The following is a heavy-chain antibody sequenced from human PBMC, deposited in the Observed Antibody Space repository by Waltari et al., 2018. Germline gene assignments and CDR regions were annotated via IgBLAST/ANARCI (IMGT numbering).Heavy chain of an antibody. CDR1: GDSMSSSYW. CDR3: ARDRGRGLYLDS. Sequence: QLQLQESGPGLVKPSGTLSLTCTVSGDSMSSSYWWNWVRQPPGKGLEWVGQIHRSGRTNYNPSLGSRVTVSLGTSNNQFSLKVTSATAADTAIYFCARDRGRGLYLDSWGQGTLVTVSP. V-gene: IGHV4-4*02. D-gene: IGHD2-15*01. J-gene: IGHJ4*02. CDR2: IHRSGRT.